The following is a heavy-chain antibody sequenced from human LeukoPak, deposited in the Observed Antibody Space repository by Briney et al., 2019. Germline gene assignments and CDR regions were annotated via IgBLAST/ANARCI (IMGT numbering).Heavy chain of an antibody. J-gene: IGHJ4*02. CDR1: GYRFINYW. CDR3: ATGASKVTTDFANY. V-gene: IGHV5-10-1*01. Sequence: GESLKISCKGSGYRFINYWISWVRQMPRKGLEWMGRIDPSDSYTKYSPSFEGHVTISVDKSISTAFLQWNSLKASDSAMYYCATGASKVTTDFANYWGQGTQVAVSS. D-gene: IGHD4-17*01. CDR2: IDPSDSYT.